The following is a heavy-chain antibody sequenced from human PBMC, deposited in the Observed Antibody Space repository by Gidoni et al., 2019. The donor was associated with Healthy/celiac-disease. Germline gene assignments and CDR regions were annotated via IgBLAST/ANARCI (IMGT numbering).Heavy chain of an antibody. CDR2: IYYSGST. V-gene: IGHV4-39*01. Sequence: QLQLQESGPGLVKPSETLSLTCTVSGGSISSSSYYLGWIRQPPGKGLEWIGGIYYSGSTYYNPSLKSRVTISVDTSKNQFSLKLSSVTAADTAVYYCARHRVKLGFVLWFDPWGQGTLVTVSS. J-gene: IGHJ5*02. CDR3: ARHRVKLGFVLWFDP. D-gene: IGHD7-27*01. CDR1: GGSISSSSYY.